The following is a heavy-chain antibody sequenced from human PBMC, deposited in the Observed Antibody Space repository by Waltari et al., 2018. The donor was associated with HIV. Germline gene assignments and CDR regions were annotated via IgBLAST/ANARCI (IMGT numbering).Heavy chain of an antibody. J-gene: IGHJ2*01. Sequence: EVKLVESGGGLVQPGGSVRLSCAASGFTFSSYEMNWVRQAPGKGLEWSSYIMSSGSSIYYADSVKGRFTISRDNGKKSLYLQMNILRAEDTAVYYCAKVREKQLWLRNWDFDLWGRGTLVTVSS. V-gene: IGHV3-48*03. CDR1: GFTFSSYE. CDR2: IMSSGSSI. D-gene: IGHD5-18*01. CDR3: AKVREKQLWLRNWDFDL.